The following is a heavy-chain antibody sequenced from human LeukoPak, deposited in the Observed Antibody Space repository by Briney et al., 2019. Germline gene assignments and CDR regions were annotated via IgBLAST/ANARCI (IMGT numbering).Heavy chain of an antibody. D-gene: IGHD2-21*02. J-gene: IGHJ3*02. Sequence: GGSLTLSCAASGFTFRSYWMHGLREDPGKGPVWVFNMKGDGSSTSYAASVKGRFTISRDNAKNTLYLQMKSLKAEDTAVYYCARTATDAFDIWRQGTMVTVSS. V-gene: IGHV3-74*01. CDR1: GFTFRSYW. CDR2: MKGDGSST. CDR3: ARTATDAFDI.